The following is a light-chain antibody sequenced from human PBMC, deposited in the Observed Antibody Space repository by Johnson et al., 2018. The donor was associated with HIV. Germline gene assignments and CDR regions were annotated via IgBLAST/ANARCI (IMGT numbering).Light chain of an antibody. J-gene: IGLJ1*01. Sequence: QSVLTQAPSVSAAPGQKVTISCSGSSSNIGNNYVSWYQQLPGTAPKLLIYENNKRPSGIPDRFSGSKSGTSATLGITGLQTGDEADYYCGTWDDSLSTGGVFGAVTKVTVL. CDR3: GTWDDSLSTGGV. CDR1: SSNIGNNY. V-gene: IGLV1-51*02. CDR2: ENN.